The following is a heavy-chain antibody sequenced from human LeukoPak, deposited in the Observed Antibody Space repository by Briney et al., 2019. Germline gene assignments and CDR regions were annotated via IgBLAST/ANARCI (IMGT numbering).Heavy chain of an antibody. CDR1: GYTFTSYY. Sequence: GASVKVSCKASGYTFTSYYMHWVRQAPGQGLEWMGIINPSGGSTSYAQKFQGRVTMTRDMSTSTVYMELSSLRSEDTAVYYCAREWYYDSSAPGSAFDIWGQGTMVTVSS. J-gene: IGHJ3*02. CDR2: INPSGGST. V-gene: IGHV1-46*01. CDR3: AREWYYDSSAPGSAFDI. D-gene: IGHD3-22*01.